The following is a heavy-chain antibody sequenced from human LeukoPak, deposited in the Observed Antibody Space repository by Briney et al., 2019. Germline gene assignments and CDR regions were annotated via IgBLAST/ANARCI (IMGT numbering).Heavy chain of an antibody. Sequence: PGRSLRLSCAASGFTFSSYAMQWVPQAPGKGLEWVAVISYDGSNKYYADSVKGRFTISRDNSKNTLYLQMDSLRAEDTAVYYCAREGGERTYDYWGQGTLVTVSS. CDR1: GFTFSSYA. D-gene: IGHD3-10*01. V-gene: IGHV3-30*04. CDR2: ISYDGSNK. J-gene: IGHJ4*02. CDR3: AREGGERTYDY.